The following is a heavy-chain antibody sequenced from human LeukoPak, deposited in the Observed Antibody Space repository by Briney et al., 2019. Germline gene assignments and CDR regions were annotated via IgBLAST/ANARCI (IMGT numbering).Heavy chain of an antibody. D-gene: IGHD3-22*01. V-gene: IGHV3-11*04. CDR2: ISSSGSTI. J-gene: IGHJ4*02. CDR3: ARERNYYDSSFDY. Sequence: GGSLRLSCAASGFTFSDYYMSWIRQAPGKGLEWVSYISSSGSTIYYADSVKGRFTISRDNAKNSLYLQMNSLGAEDTAVYYCARERNYYDSSFDYWGQGTLVTVSS. CDR1: GFTFSDYY.